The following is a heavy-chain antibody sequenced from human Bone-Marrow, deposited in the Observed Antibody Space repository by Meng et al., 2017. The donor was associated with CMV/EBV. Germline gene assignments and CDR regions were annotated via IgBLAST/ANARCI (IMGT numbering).Heavy chain of an antibody. CDR2: INPNSGGT. CDR3: ARARMVYSSSGAFDI. V-gene: IGHV1-2*02. Sequence: ASVKVSCKASGYTFTGYYMHWVRQAPGQGLEWMGWINPNSGGTNYAQKFQGRVTMTRDTSISTAYMELSRLRSDDTAVYYCARARMVYSSSGAFDIWGQGTMVTVSS. J-gene: IGHJ3*02. CDR1: GYTFTGYY. D-gene: IGHD6-6*01.